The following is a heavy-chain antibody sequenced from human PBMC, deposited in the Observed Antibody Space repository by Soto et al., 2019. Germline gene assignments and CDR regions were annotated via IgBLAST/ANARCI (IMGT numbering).Heavy chain of an antibody. D-gene: IGHD4-17*01. CDR2: VYYRGRS. J-gene: IGHJ4*02. V-gene: IGHV4-39*01. Sequence: SETLSLTCTVSGGSVTNSSYYWCWIRQSPGKGLEWIGSVYYRGRSYSKSSVKSRVTISVDTSKNRFSLSLNSVTASDTAVYFCVSQRTTVPTQAYFDYWGPGALVTVSS. CDR3: VSQRTTVPTQAYFDY. CDR1: GGSVTNSSYY.